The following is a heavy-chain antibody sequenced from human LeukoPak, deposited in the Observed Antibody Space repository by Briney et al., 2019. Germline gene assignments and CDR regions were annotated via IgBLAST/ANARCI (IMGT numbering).Heavy chain of an antibody. V-gene: IGHV3-74*01. CDR1: GFTFSSYW. D-gene: IGHD3-16*01. CDR2: INSDGSST. Sequence: GGSLRLSCAASGFTFSSYWMHWVRQAPGKGLVWVSRINSDGSSTSYADSVKGRFTISRDNAKNTLYLQMNSLRAEDTAVYYCARDPSYVSTLNWFDPWGQGTLVTVSS. J-gene: IGHJ5*02. CDR3: ARDPSYVSTLNWFDP.